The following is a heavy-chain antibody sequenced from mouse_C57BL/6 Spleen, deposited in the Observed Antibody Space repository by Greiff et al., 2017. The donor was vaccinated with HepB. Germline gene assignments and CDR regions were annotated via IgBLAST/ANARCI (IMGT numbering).Heavy chain of an antibody. J-gene: IGHJ4*01. CDR2: INPNNGGT. CDR3: AREGDYAMDD. Sequence: VQLQQSGPELVKPGASVKISCKASGYTFTDYYMNWVKQSHGKSLEWIGDINPNNGGTSYNQKFKGKATLTVDKSSSTAYMELRSLTSEDSAVYYCAREGDYAMDDWGQGTSVTVSS. CDR1: GYTFTDYY. V-gene: IGHV1-26*01.